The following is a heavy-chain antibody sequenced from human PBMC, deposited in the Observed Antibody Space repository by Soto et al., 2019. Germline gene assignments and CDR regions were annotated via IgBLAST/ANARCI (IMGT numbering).Heavy chain of an antibody. J-gene: IGHJ4*02. Sequence: ASVKVSCKVSGYTLTELSMHWVRQAPGKGLEWMGGFDPEDGETFYAQKFQGRVTMTEDTSTDTAYMELSRLRSEDTAVYYCATDTGRDSPLGSGYYYGFDYWGQGTLVTVSS. CDR3: ATDTGRDSPLGSGYYYGFDY. CDR2: FDPEDGET. V-gene: IGHV1-24*01. D-gene: IGHD3-22*01. CDR1: GYTLTELS.